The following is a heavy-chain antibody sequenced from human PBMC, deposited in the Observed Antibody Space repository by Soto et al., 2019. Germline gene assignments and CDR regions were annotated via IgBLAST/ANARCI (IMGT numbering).Heavy chain of an antibody. J-gene: IGHJ4*02. D-gene: IGHD2-15*01. CDR2: ISGSGGST. CDR3: AKDRRYCSGGSCYPDY. CDR1: GFTFSRYA. V-gene: IGHV3-23*01. Sequence: EVQLLESGGGLVQPGGSLRLSCAASGFTFSRYAMSWVRQAPGKGLEWVSAISGSGGSTYYADSVKGRFTISRDNSKNTLYLQMNSLRAEDTAVYYCAKDRRYCSGGSCYPDYWGQGTLVTVSS.